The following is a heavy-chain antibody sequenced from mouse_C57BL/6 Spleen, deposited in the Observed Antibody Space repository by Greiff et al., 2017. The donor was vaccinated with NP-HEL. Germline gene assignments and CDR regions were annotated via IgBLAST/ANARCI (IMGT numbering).Heavy chain of an antibody. Sequence: QVQLQQSGAELAKPGASVKLSCKASGYTFTSYWMHWVKQRPGQGLEWIGYINPSSGYTKYNQKFKDKATLTADKSSSTAYMQLSSLTYEDSAVYYCARWYYGNYDYFHYWGQGTTLTVSS. CDR3: ARWYYGNYDYFHY. CDR2: INPSSGYT. CDR1: GYTFTSYW. J-gene: IGHJ2*01. V-gene: IGHV1-7*01. D-gene: IGHD2-1*01.